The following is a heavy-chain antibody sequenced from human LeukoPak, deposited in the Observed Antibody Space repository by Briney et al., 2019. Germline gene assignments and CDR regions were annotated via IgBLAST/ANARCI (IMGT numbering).Heavy chain of an antibody. CDR2: INPNSGGT. CDR1: GYTFIGYY. D-gene: IGHD5-24*01. Sequence: ASVKVSCKASGYTFIGYYMHWVRQAPGQGLEWMGWINPNSGGTNYAQKFQGRVTMTRDTSISTAYMELSRLRSDDTAVYYCARGGKKQMATTPCGYWGQGTLVTVSS. CDR3: ARGGKKQMATTPCGY. V-gene: IGHV1-2*02. J-gene: IGHJ4*02.